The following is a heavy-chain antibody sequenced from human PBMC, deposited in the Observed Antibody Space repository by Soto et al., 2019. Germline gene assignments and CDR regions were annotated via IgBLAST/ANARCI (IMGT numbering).Heavy chain of an antibody. CDR2: ISSSSSYI. CDR3: ARDGLGRGPNDAFDI. V-gene: IGHV3-21*01. J-gene: IGHJ3*02. Sequence: GGSLRLSCAASGFTFSSYSMNWVRQAPGKGLEWVSSISSSSSYIYYADSVKGRFTISRDNAKNSLYLQMNSLRAEDTAVYYCARDGLGRGPNDAFDIWGQGTMVTVS. CDR1: GFTFSSYS. D-gene: IGHD3-16*01.